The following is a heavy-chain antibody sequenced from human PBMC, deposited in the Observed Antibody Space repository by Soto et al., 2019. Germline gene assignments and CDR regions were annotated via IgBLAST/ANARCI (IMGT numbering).Heavy chain of an antibody. CDR2: IYYSGST. V-gene: IGHV4-59*01. D-gene: IGHD3-3*01. CDR3: ARVLTIFGVDYYGMDV. J-gene: IGHJ6*02. CDR1: GGSISSYY. Sequence: SETLSLTCTVSGGSISSYYWSWIRQPPGKGLEWIGYIYYSGSTNYNPSLKGRVTISVDTSKNQFSLKLSSVTAADTAVYYCARVLTIFGVDYYGMDVWGQGTTVTVSS.